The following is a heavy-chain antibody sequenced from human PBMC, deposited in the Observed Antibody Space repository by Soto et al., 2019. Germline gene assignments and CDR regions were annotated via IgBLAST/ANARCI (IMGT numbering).Heavy chain of an antibody. V-gene: IGHV3-23*01. Sequence: EVQLLESGGGLVQPGGSLRLSCAASGFTFSSYAMSWVRQAPGKGLEWVSAISGSGGSTYYADSVKGRFTISRDNSKNTLYLQMNSLRAEDTAVYYCAKDPPHYDFWSCYYYYYYYYGMDVWGQGTTVTVSS. D-gene: IGHD3-3*01. J-gene: IGHJ6*02. CDR3: AKDPPHYDFWSCYYYYYYYYGMDV. CDR2: ISGSGGST. CDR1: GFTFSSYA.